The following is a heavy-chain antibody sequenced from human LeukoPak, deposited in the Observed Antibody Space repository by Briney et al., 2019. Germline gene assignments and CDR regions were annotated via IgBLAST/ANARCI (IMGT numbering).Heavy chain of an antibody. CDR2: IKQDGSEK. V-gene: IGHV3-7*01. D-gene: IGHD6-13*01. CDR3: TREAAAGIDY. Sequence: GGSLRLSCAASGFTFSTYWMSWVRQAPGKGLEWVANIKQDGSEKYYLDSVKGRFTVSRDNAKNSLYLQMNSLRAEDTAVYFCTREAAAGIDYWGQGTLVTVSS. J-gene: IGHJ4*02. CDR1: GFTFSTYW.